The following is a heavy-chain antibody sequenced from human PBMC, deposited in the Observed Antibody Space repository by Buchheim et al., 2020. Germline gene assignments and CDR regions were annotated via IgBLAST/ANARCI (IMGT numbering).Heavy chain of an antibody. CDR3: ARHGDGGGWERFDY. Sequence: QLQLRESSPGLVKPSETLSLTCTVSGGSLGSSSYYWGWIRQPPGTGLEWIGSIHYSGSTYYNPSLKSRVTISVDTSKNQFSLKLSSVTAADTAVYYCARHGDGGGWERFDYWGQGAL. CDR2: IHYSGST. J-gene: IGHJ4*02. D-gene: IGHD6-19*01. CDR1: GGSLGSSSYY. V-gene: IGHV4-39*01.